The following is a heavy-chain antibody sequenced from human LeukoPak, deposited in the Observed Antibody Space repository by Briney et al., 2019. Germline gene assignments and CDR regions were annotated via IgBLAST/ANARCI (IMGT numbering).Heavy chain of an antibody. J-gene: IGHJ1*01. D-gene: IGHD3-22*01. CDR2: IKSKTDGGTT. CDR1: GFTFSNAW. V-gene: IGHV3-15*01. CDR3: TTDWYYYDSSGYYPAEYFQH. Sequence: GGSLRLSCAASGFTFSNAWMSWVRQAPGKGLEWVGRIKSKTDGGTTDYAAPVKGRFTISRDDSKNTLYLQVNSLKTEDTAVHYCTTDWYYYDSSGYYPAEYFQHWGQGTLVTVSS.